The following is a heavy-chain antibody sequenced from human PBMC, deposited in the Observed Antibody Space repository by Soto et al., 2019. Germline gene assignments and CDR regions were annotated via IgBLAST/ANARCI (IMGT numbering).Heavy chain of an antibody. CDR2: SRNKAKSYST. Sequence: EVQLVESGGGLVQPGGSLTLSCAVSGLTFGDHYMEWVRQAPGKGLEWVARSRNKAKSYSTDFAESVKGRFTISRDESKNSLNLQMNSLMTEDTAVYYCSIVEGAWGQGTLVTVSS. CDR3: SIVEGA. J-gene: IGHJ5*02. V-gene: IGHV3-72*01. CDR1: GLTFGDHY. D-gene: IGHD1-26*01.